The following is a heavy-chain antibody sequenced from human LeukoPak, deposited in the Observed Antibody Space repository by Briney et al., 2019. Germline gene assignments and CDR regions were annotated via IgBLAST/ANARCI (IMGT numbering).Heavy chain of an antibody. CDR3: ARTLLDRRWGGSSSSPQVIRWDYYYYYMDV. D-gene: IGHD6-6*01. Sequence: ASVKVSCKASGYTFTGYYMHWVRQAPGQGLEWMGWINPNSGGTNYAQKFQGRVTMTRDTSISTAYMELSRLRSDDTAVYYCARTLLDRRWGGSSSSPQVIRWDYYYYYMDVWGKGTTVTVSS. J-gene: IGHJ6*03. V-gene: IGHV1-2*02. CDR1: GYTFTGYY. CDR2: INPNSGGT.